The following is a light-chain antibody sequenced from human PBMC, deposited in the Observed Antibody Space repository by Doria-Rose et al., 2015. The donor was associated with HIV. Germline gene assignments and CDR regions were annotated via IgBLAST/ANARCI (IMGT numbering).Light chain of an antibody. J-gene: IGKJ2*01. Sequence: PGQPASISCRSSQSLLHTIGYNYLDWYLQKPGQSPQLLIYLGSNRASGVPDRFSGSGSGTDFTLKISRVEAEDVGVYYCMQALQTPYTFGQGTKREIK. V-gene: IGKV2-28*01. CDR1: QSLLHTIGYNY. CDR3: MQALQTPYT. CDR2: LGS.